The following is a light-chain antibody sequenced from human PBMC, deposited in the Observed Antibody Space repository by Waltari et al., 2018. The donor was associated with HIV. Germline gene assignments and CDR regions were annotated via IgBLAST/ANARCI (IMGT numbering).Light chain of an antibody. J-gene: IGLJ3*02. Sequence: VLTQPPSVSVAPGQTAKITCAGNNIGTKSVHWYQQLPGTAPKPLIYANSNRPSGVPDRFSGSKSGTSASLAITGLQAEDEADYYCQSYDSSLSGWVFGGGTKLTVL. CDR3: QSYDSSLSGWV. CDR1: NIGTKS. CDR2: ANS. V-gene: IGLV1-40*01.